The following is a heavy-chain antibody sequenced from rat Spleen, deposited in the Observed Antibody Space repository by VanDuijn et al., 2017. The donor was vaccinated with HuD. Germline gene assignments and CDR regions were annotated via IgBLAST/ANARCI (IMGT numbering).Heavy chain of an antibody. J-gene: IGHJ4*01. Sequence: EVQLVESGGGLVQPGRSLKLSCAASGFTFSNYDMAWVRQAPTKGLEWVASISPSGGSTYYRDSVKGRFTVSRDNEKSTLYLQMDRLRSEDTATYYCARERDYDYYVMDAWGQGASVTVSS. V-gene: IGHV5-25*01. CDR1: GFTFSNYD. CDR3: ARERDYDYYVMDA. D-gene: IGHD1-6*01. CDR2: ISPSGGST.